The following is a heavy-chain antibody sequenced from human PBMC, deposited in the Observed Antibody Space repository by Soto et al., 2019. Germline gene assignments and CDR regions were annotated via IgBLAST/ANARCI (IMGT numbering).Heavy chain of an antibody. Sequence: GGSLRLSCAASGFTFRSYEMNWVRQAPGKGLEWVSYISSSGSPIYYADSVKGRFTISRDNAKNSLYLQMNSLRAEDTAVYYCGREMVVHADYLFDDYYGLDVWGQGTTVTVS. CDR2: ISSSGSPI. V-gene: IGHV3-48*03. CDR3: GREMVVHADYLFDDYYGLDV. CDR1: GFTFRSYE. J-gene: IGHJ6*02. D-gene: IGHD2-8*01.